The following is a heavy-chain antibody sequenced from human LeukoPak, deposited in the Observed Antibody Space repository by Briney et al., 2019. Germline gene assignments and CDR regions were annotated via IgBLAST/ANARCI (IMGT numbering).Heavy chain of an antibody. V-gene: IGHV4-34*01. CDR2: INHSGST. Sequence: PSETLSLTCAVYGGSFSGYYWSWIRQPPGKGLEWIGEINHSGSTNYNPSLKSRVTISVDTSKNQFSLKLSSVTAADTAVYYCARRAGSWYSWPNRGKLPNWFDPWGQGTLVTVSS. J-gene: IGHJ5*02. D-gene: IGHD6-13*01. CDR1: GGSFSGYY. CDR3: ARRAGSWYSWPNRGKLPNWFDP.